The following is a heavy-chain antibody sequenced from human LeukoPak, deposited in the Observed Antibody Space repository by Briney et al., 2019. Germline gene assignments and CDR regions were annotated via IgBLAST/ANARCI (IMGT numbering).Heavy chain of an antibody. D-gene: IGHD1-26*01. J-gene: IGHJ4*02. Sequence: PGGSLRLSCAASGFTFRSFAMSWVRQAPGKGLEWVSDISGSGGSTYYADSVKGRFTISRDNSKNTLYLQMNSLRAEDTAVYYCAKRSGSYLTKSYYFDYWGQGTLVTVSS. CDR3: AKRSGSYLTKSYYFDY. CDR2: ISGSGGST. V-gene: IGHV3-23*01. CDR1: GFTFRSFA.